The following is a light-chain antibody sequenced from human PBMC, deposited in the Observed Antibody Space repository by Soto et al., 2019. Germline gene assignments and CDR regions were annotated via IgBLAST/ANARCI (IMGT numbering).Light chain of an antibody. Sequence: EIVLTQSPGTLSLSPGERATLSCRASQSGFSFYLAWFQQKPGQAPRLLIYDASSRATGIPDRFSGSGYGTDFTLTISRLEPEDCAVYYCHQYGSTPWTLGQGTRVEV. CDR3: HQYGSTPWT. J-gene: IGKJ1*01. V-gene: IGKV3-20*01. CDR2: DAS. CDR1: QSGFSFY.